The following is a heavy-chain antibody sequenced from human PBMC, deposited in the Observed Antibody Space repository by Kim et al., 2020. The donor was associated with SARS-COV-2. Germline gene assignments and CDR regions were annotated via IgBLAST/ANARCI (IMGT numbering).Heavy chain of an antibody. V-gene: IGHV3-30*18. CDR1: GFTFSSYG. CDR3: AKDRVAVLLWFGELYY. D-gene: IGHD3-10*01. J-gene: IGHJ4*02. Sequence: GGSLRLSCAASGFTFSSYGMHWVRQAPGKGLEWVAVISYDGSNKYYADSVKGRFTISRDNSKNTLYLQMNSLRAEDTAVYYCAKDRVAVLLWFGELYYWGQGTLVTVSS. CDR2: ISYDGSNK.